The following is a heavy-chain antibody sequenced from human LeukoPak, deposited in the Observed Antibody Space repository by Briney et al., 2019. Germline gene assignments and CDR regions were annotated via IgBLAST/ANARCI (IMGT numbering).Heavy chain of an antibody. CDR2: TTGSSGTM. CDR3: AKGTAVTPLYYFDY. CDR1: GFTFTNFA. V-gene: IGHV3-23*01. D-gene: IGHD4-17*01. Sequence: GGSLRLSCVASGFTFTNFAMTWVRQPPGKGLEWVSSTTGSSGTMYDADSVRGRFTISRDVSKNTLYLQMNGLRAEDTATYYCAKGTAVTPLYYFDYWGQGVLVTVSS. J-gene: IGHJ4*02.